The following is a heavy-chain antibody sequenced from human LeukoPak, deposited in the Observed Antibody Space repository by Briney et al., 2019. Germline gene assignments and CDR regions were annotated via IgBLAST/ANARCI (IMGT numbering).Heavy chain of an antibody. D-gene: IGHD6-13*01. Sequence: SETLSLTCTVSGGSISSYYWSWIRQPPGKGLEWIGYIYYSGSTNYNPSFKSRVTISVDTSKNQFSLKLSSVTAADTAVYYCARESPSIAAAGTLDYWGQGTLVTVSS. J-gene: IGHJ4*02. CDR3: ARESPSIAAAGTLDY. V-gene: IGHV4-59*01. CDR1: GGSISSYY. CDR2: IYYSGST.